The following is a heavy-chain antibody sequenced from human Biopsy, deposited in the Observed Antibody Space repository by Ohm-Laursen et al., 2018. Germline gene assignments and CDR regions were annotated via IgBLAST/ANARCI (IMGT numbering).Heavy chain of an antibody. CDR2: INSDGTQK. Sequence: SLRLSCSASGFAFSRSWMSWLRQTPGKGLEWVANINSDGTQKFYVDSVQGRFTISRNNTGNSVSLQMNSPRVDDTAVYFCARDPGWGALDYWGRGTLVTVSS. J-gene: IGHJ4*02. CDR3: ARDPGWGALDY. D-gene: IGHD3-10*01. V-gene: IGHV3-7*01. CDR1: GFAFSRSW.